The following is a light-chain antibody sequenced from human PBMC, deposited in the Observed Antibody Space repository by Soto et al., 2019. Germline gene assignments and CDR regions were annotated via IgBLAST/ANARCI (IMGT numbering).Light chain of an antibody. CDR2: RAS. V-gene: IGKV1-5*01. Sequence: EIQMTQSPSTLPASGGDRATLSCRASQSISNWLAWYQQKPGTAPKVLIYRASNLPTGIPSRFSGSGSGTEFTLTISSLEPEDFGTYYCQQSYKMPSFGQGTRLEIK. CDR1: QSISNW. CDR3: QQSYKMPS. J-gene: IGKJ5*01.